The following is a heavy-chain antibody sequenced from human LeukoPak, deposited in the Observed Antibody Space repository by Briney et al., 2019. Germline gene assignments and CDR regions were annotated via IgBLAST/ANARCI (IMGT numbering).Heavy chain of an antibody. V-gene: IGHV3-33*01. D-gene: IGHD3-22*01. CDR1: GFTFSSYG. Sequence: GESLKISCAASGFTFSSYGMHWVRQAPGKGLEWVAVIWYDGSNKYYADSVKGRFTISRDNSKNTLYLQMNSLRAEDTAVYYCARSYYYDSSGYYQYFDYWGQGTLVTVSS. J-gene: IGHJ4*02. CDR2: IWYDGSNK. CDR3: ARSYYYDSSGYYQYFDY.